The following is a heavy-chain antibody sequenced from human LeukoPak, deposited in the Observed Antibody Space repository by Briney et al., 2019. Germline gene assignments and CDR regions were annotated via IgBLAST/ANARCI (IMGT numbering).Heavy chain of an antibody. CDR3: AGPIFGVVMNPFDY. Sequence: GGSLRLSCAASGFTFSSYSMTWVRQAPGKGLEWVSSFTSGSRSIYYADSVKGRFTISRDNAKKSLYLQMNSLRAEDTAVYYCAGPIFGVVMNPFDYWGQGTLVTVSS. CDR2: FTSGSRSI. V-gene: IGHV3-21*01. CDR1: GFTFSSYS. D-gene: IGHD3-3*01. J-gene: IGHJ4*02.